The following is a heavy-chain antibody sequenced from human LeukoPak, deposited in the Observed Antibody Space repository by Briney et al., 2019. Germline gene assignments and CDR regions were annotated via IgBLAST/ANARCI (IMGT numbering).Heavy chain of an antibody. CDR2: IYSGGST. Sequence: PGGSLRLSCAASGFTVSSNYMSWVRQAPGKGLEWVSVIYSGGSTYYADSVKGRLTIFRDNSKNTLYLQMNSLRAEDTAVYYCARERPYYYDSSGYYQDWGQGTLVTVSS. D-gene: IGHD3-22*01. J-gene: IGHJ4*02. CDR1: GFTVSSNY. V-gene: IGHV3-53*01. CDR3: ARERPYYYDSSGYYQD.